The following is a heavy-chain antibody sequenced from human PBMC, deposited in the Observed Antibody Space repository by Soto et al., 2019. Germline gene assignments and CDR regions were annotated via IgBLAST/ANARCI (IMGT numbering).Heavy chain of an antibody. V-gene: IGHV1-58*02. CDR2: IVVGSGNT. D-gene: IGHD3-3*01. CDR1: GFTFTSSA. J-gene: IGHJ6*03. CDR3: AARFAVARGDNYYMDV. Sequence: QMQLVQSGPEVKKPGTSVKVSCKASGFTFTSSAMQWVRQARGQRLEWIGWIVVGSGNTNYAQKFQERVTITRDMSTSTAYMALSSLRSEDTAVYYCAARFAVARGDNYYMDVWGKWTTVTVSS.